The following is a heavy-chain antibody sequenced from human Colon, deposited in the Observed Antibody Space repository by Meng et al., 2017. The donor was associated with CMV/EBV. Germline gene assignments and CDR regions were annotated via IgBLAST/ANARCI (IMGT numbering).Heavy chain of an antibody. CDR3: ARVGYFASSGPHDSFDI. V-gene: IGHV4-39*07. CDR2: IYHSGST. CDR1: GGSIRSSSHY. D-gene: IGHD3-22*01. J-gene: IGHJ3*02. Sequence: SETLSLTCSVSGGSIRSSSHYWAGSLQSPGKGLEWIGTIYHSGSTYYNLSHKSRVTISRDTSTNQFSLKVNSMTAADTAVYYCARVGYFASSGPHDSFDIWGQGTLVTVSS.